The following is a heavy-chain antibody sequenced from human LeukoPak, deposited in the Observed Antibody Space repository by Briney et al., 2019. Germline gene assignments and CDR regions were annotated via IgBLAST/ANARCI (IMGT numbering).Heavy chain of an antibody. V-gene: IGHV3-11*01. CDR2: ISSSGSTI. CDR3: ARDQMKGIAAAGTGFDY. D-gene: IGHD6-13*01. J-gene: IGHJ4*02. Sequence: GGSLRLSCAASGFTFSDYYMSWIRQAPGKGLEWVSYISSSGSTIYYADSVKGRFTISRDNAKNSLYLQMNSLRAEDTAVYYYARDQMKGIAAAGTGFDYWGQGTLVTVSS. CDR1: GFTFSDYY.